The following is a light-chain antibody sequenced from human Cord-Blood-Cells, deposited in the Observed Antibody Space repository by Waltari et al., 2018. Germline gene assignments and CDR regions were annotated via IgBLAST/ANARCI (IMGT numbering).Light chain of an antibody. CDR1: SSNIGSNY. J-gene: IGLJ2*01. Sequence: QSVRTQPPSASGTPGQRVPIPCSGRSSNIGSNYVYWYQQLPGTAPKLLIYRNNQRPSGVPDRFSGSKSGTSASLAISGLRSEDEADYYCAAWDDSLSGPVFGGGTKLTVL. V-gene: IGLV1-47*01. CDR3: AAWDDSLSGPV. CDR2: RNN.